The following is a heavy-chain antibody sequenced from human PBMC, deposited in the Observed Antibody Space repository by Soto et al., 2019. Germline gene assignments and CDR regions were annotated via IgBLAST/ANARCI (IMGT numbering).Heavy chain of an antibody. CDR2: IIPIFGTA. CDR1: GGTFSSYA. Sequence: GASVKVSCKASGGTFSSYAISWVRQAPGQGLEWMGGIIPIFGTANYAQKFQGRVTITADESTSTAYMGLSSLRSEDTAVYYCARASYYDFWNFGVWGQGTLVTVSS. V-gene: IGHV1-69*13. CDR3: ARASYYDFWNFGV. D-gene: IGHD3-3*01. J-gene: IGHJ4*02.